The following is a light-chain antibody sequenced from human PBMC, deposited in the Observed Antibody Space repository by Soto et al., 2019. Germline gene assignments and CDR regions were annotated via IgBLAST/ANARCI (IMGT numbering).Light chain of an antibody. V-gene: IGKV3-15*01. CDR1: QTIGRN. CDR2: YLS. J-gene: IGKJ5*01. CDR3: QHHSQSPIT. Sequence: EIVMTQSPGTLSLSPGETATLSCRASQTIGRNYLAWYQQKPGQAPRLLIYYLSTRAADIPARFSGSGSGTDFTLTISSLQSEDSAVYYGQHHSQSPITFGRGTRVEIK.